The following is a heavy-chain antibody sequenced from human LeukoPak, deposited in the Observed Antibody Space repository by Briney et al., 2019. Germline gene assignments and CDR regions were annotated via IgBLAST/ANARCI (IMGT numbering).Heavy chain of an antibody. J-gene: IGHJ3*02. V-gene: IGHV4-39*01. CDR1: DGSISSSSYY. D-gene: IGHD5-18*01. CDR3: ATTYSYGPYDAFDI. CDR2: IYYSGST. Sequence: SETLFLTCTVSDGSISSSSYYWGWIRQPPGKGLEWIGSIYYSGSTYYNPSLKSRVTISVDTSKNQFSLKLSSVTAADTAVYYCATTYSYGPYDAFDIWGQGTMVTVSS.